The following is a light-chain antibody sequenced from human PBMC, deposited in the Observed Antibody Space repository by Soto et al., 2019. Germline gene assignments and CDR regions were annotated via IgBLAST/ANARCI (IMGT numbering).Light chain of an antibody. Sequence: QSVLTQPASVSGSPGQSITISCTGTSSDVGVYNYVSWYQQHPGKAPKLMIYDVSHRPSGVSNRFSGSESDNTASLTISGLQAEDEADYYCSSYTSSSAYVFGTGTKLTVL. V-gene: IGLV2-14*01. J-gene: IGLJ1*01. CDR2: DVS. CDR1: SSDVGVYNY. CDR3: SSYTSSSAYV.